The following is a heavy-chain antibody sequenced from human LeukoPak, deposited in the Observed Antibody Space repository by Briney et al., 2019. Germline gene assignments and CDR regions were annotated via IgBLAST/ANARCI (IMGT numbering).Heavy chain of an antibody. CDR3: AREGQDIVVVPAAISRAYYMDV. D-gene: IGHD2-2*02. V-gene: IGHV3-74*01. CDR1: GFTFSGYW. Sequence: GGSLRLSCAASGFTFSGYWMHWVRQAPGKGLVWVSRINSDGSSTSYADSVKGRFTISRDNAKNTLYLQMNSLRAEDTAVYYCAREGQDIVVVPAAISRAYYMDVWGKGTTVTISS. J-gene: IGHJ6*03. CDR2: INSDGSST.